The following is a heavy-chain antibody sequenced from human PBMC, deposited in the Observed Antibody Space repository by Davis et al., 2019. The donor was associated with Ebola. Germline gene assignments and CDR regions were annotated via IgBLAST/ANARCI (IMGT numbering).Heavy chain of an antibody. J-gene: IGHJ4*02. Sequence: GESLKISCVASGFTFSNTWMNWVRQAPGKGLEWVSRIDTDGSTTNYADSVRGRFTISRDNAKNTLFLQMNSLRADDTAVYYCARDVGGRAGYWGQGTLVTVSS. CDR3: ARDVGGRAGY. V-gene: IGHV3-74*01. CDR1: GFTFSNTW. CDR2: IDTDGSTT.